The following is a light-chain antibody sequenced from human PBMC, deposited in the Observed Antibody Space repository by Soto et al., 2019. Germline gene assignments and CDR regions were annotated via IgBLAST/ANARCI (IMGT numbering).Light chain of an antibody. Sequence: EIVLTQSPGTLSLSPGERATLSCRASQSVSSSYLAWYQQKPGQAPRLLIYGASSRATGIPDRFSGSGSGTDFTLTISSLEPEDFAVYYCQQYCSSPVFTFGPGTKVDIK. J-gene: IGKJ3*01. CDR2: GAS. V-gene: IGKV3-20*01. CDR3: QQYCSSPVFT. CDR1: QSVSSSY.